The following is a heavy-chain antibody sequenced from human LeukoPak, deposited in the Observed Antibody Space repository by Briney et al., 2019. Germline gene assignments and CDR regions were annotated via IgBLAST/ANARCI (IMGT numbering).Heavy chain of an antibody. V-gene: IGHV4-34*01. Sequence: SETLSLTCAVYGGSFSGYYWSWIRQPPGKGLEWIGEINHSGSTNYNPSLKSRVTISVDTSKNQFSLKLSSVTAADTAVYYCARGPYCSGGSCCFGGGFDPWGQGTLVTVSS. CDR3: ARGPYCSGGSCCFGGGFDP. D-gene: IGHD2-15*01. CDR2: INHSGST. CDR1: GGSFSGYY. J-gene: IGHJ5*02.